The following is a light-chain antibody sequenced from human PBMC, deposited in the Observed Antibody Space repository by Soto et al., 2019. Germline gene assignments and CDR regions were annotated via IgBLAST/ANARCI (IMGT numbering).Light chain of an antibody. CDR2: DAS. V-gene: IGKV3-15*01. J-gene: IGKJ4*01. Sequence: EIVMTQYPATLSVSPGERATLSCRASQSVSSNLAWYQQKPGQAPRLLIYDASTRATGIPARFSGSGSGTEFTLTINSLQSEDFAIYYCQPYNNWPLTFGGGTMVDIK. CDR3: QPYNNWPLT. CDR1: QSVSSN.